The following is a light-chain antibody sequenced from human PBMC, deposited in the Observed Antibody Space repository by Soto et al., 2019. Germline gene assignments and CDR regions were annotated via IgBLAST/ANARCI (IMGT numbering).Light chain of an antibody. Sequence: EIVLTQSPGTLSLSPGERATLSCRASQSVSSTYLAWYQQKPGQAPRLLIYGASNRATGIPDRFSGSGSGIDFTLTISRLEPEDFAVYYWKQYGGSRWTFGQGTRVDI. V-gene: IGKV3-20*01. J-gene: IGKJ1*01. CDR2: GAS. CDR1: QSVSSTY. CDR3: KQYGGSRWT.